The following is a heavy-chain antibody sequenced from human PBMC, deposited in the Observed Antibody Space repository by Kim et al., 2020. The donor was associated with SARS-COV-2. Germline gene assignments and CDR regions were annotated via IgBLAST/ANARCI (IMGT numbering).Heavy chain of an antibody. Sequence: ASVKVSCKASGYTFTTYGISWVRQAPGQGLEWMGWISVYNGNTNYAQKLQGRVSMTTDTSTSTAYMELRSLRSDDTAVYYCARDGPYDILTDYYYGMDVWGQGTTVTVSS. CDR2: ISVYNGNT. J-gene: IGHJ6*02. CDR1: GYTFTTYG. CDR3: ARDGPYDILTDYYYGMDV. D-gene: IGHD3-9*01. V-gene: IGHV1-18*01.